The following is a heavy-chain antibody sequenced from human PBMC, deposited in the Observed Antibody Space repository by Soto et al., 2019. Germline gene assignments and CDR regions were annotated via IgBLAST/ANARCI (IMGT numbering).Heavy chain of an antibody. V-gene: IGHV3-23*01. CDR3: AKNRGIGSYTNWDFGV. J-gene: IGHJ2*01. Sequence: EVQVLESGGGLVQPGRSLRLSCAASGFTFSNYAMSWVRQAQGKGLEWVSTIHGAGDYTHYSESVKRRFTISRDNSRNTQFLQMHSLRCEDTVVYFCAKNRGIGSYTNWDFGVWGSGTLVTV. CDR1: GFTFSNYA. CDR2: IHGAGDYT. D-gene: IGHD1-26*01.